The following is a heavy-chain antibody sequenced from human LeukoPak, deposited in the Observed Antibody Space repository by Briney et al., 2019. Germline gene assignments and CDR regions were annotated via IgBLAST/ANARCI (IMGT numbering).Heavy chain of an antibody. D-gene: IGHD3-9*01. CDR3: ARDPMKYDILTGFYS. CDR2: IISDSAVT. Sequence: GGSLSLSCAASGFTFNIFSMSWVRQAQGKGLEWVSSIISDSAVTHYADSVRGRFTVSRDNAKNSVYLQMTGLKVDDTAIYYCARDPMKYDILTGFYSWGQGVLVTVSS. J-gene: IGHJ4*02. V-gene: IGHV3-21*01. CDR1: GFTFNIFS.